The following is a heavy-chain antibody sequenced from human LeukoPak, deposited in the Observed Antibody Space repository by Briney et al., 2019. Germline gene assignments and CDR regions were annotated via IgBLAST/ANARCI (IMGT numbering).Heavy chain of an antibody. J-gene: IGHJ6*03. D-gene: IGHD3-10*01. CDR2: INAYHGNT. CDR1: GYTFTSYS. Sequence: GASVKVSCKASGYTFTSYSISWVRQAPGQGLEWMGWINAYHGNTNYAQKLQGRVTMTTDTSTSTAYMELRSLRSDDTAVYYCARVKTNYYGSGSSVYYYYYMDVWGKGTTVIVSS. V-gene: IGHV1-18*01. CDR3: ARVKTNYYGSGSSVYYYYYMDV.